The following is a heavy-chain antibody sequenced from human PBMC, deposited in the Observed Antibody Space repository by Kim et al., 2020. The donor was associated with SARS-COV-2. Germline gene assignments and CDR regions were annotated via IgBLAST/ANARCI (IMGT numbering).Heavy chain of an antibody. CDR3: ASLSLMDYGDYGSVFDY. V-gene: IGHV4-38-2*02. J-gene: IGHJ4*02. D-gene: IGHD4-17*01. CDR1: GYSISSGYY. CDR2: IYHSGST. Sequence: SETLSLTCTVSGYSISSGYYWGWIRQPPGKGLEWIGSIYHSGSTYYNPSLKSRVTISVDTSKNQFSLKLSSVTAADTAVYYCASLSLMDYGDYGSVFDYWGQGTLVTVSS.